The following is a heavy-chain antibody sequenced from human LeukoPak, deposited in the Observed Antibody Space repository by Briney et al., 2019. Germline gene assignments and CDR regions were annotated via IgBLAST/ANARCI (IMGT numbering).Heavy chain of an antibody. J-gene: IGHJ5*02. CDR2: IKQDGSEK. V-gene: IGHV3-7*01. D-gene: IGHD4-11*01. CDR3: ARAPSTVTTPDWSDP. CDR1: GFTFSSYW. Sequence: PGGSLRLSCAASGFTFSSYWMSWVRQAPGKGLEWVANIKQDGSEKYYVDSVKGRFTISRDNAKNSLYLQMNSLRAEDTAVYYCARAPSTVTTPDWSDPWGQGTLVTVSS.